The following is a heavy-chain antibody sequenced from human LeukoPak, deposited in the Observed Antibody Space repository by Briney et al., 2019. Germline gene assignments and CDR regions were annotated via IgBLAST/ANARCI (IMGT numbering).Heavy chain of an antibody. CDR2: IHSSGST. V-gene: IGHV4-59*01. CDR3: ARSLPGAIGAADF. J-gene: IGHJ4*02. CDR1: GVSIISYY. D-gene: IGHD6-13*01. Sequence: SETLSLTCTVSGVSIISYYWSWIRQPPRKGLEWIAFIHSSGSTGYNPSLKSRFTISVDTSKNHFSLKVTSMSAADTGVYYCARSLPGAIGAADFWGQGTLVTVSS.